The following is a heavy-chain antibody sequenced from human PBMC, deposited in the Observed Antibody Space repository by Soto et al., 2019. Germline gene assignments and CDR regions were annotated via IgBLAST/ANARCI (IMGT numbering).Heavy chain of an antibody. Sequence: EVQLVESGGGLVKPGGSLRLSCAASGFTFSNAWMNWVRQAPGKGLEWVGRIKSNTDGGTTDYASPVKGRVTISRDHSKNTLYLQMSSLKSEDTAVYYCTPAGAYYSSTFVVFYYSMDLSGQGTTVTVSS. D-gene: IGHD3-22*01. J-gene: IGHJ6*02. CDR2: IKSNTDGGTT. CDR3: TPAGAYYSSTFVVFYYSMDL. V-gene: IGHV3-15*07. CDR1: GFTFSNAW.